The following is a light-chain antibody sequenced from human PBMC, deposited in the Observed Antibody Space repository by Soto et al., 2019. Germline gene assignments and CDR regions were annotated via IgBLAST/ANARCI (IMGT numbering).Light chain of an antibody. CDR2: NND. V-gene: IGLV1-44*01. CDR1: SSNIGSNS. Sequence: QSVLTQPSSVSGTPGQRVTISCSGSSSNIGSNSVNWYQHLPGTAPKLLIHNNDQRPSGVPDRFSDSKSGTSASLAISGLQSEDEADYYCAAWDDSLNGVVFGGGTKLTVL. CDR3: AAWDDSLNGVV. J-gene: IGLJ3*02.